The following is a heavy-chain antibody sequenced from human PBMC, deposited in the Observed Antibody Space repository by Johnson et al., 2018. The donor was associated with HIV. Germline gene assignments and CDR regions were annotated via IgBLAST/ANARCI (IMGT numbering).Heavy chain of an antibody. V-gene: IGHV3-74*01. D-gene: IGHD1-7*01. CDR2: INSDGSST. CDR3: AKDQWYNWNYVSPDAFDI. Sequence: VQLVESGGGLVQPGGSLRLSCAASRFTFSSYWMHWVRQAPGKGLVWVSRINSDGSSTTYADSVKGRFTISRDNAKNTLYLQMNSLRAEDTAVYYCAKDQWYNWNYVSPDAFDIWGQGTMVTVSS. CDR1: RFTFSSYW. J-gene: IGHJ3*02.